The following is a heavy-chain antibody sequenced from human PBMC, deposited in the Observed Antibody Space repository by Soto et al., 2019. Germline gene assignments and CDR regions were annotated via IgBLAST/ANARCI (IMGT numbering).Heavy chain of an antibody. CDR2: IIPTLDIV. V-gene: IGHV1-69*08. CDR1: GGTFNSHT. D-gene: IGHD5-18*01. CDR3: ARDERGYNYVSDYGLDV. J-gene: IGHJ6*02. Sequence: QVQLVQSGAELKKPGSSVKVSCEASGGTFNSHTIIAWVRQAPGQGPEWMGRIIPTLDIVDYAQKFQDRVTITADRPTNTAFMELRSMVSEATAVYYCARDERGYNYVSDYGLDVRGQGSTVTVS.